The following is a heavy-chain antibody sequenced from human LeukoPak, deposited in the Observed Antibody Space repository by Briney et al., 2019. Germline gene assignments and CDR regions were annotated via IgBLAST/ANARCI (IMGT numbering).Heavy chain of an antibody. CDR3: ARLTDS. CDR2: IFHSGTT. Sequence: SETLSLTCTVTGGSIIDNSFYWGWIRQPPGKGLEWIGRIFHSGTTNYNPSLERRVTIAVDTSKNQFSLRLTSVTAADTALYYCARLTDSWGQGTLVSVSS. CDR1: GGSIIDNSFY. J-gene: IGHJ4*02. V-gene: IGHV4-39*01.